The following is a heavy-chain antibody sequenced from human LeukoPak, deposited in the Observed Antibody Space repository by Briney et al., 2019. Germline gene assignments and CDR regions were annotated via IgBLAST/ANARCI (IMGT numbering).Heavy chain of an antibody. CDR3: TKLHFHDSSGYYTLLPLGAFEI. CDR1: GFRFDDNA. J-gene: IGHJ3*02. Sequence: GGSLRLSCVTSGFRFDDNAMSWVRQAPGKGLEWVGLIRSNVFGGTTEYAASVRGRFSISRDDSKSIAYLQMNSLKTEDSAIYYCTKLHFHDSSGYYTLLPLGAFEIWGQGTMVTVSS. CDR2: IRSNVFGGTT. D-gene: IGHD3-22*01. V-gene: IGHV3-49*04.